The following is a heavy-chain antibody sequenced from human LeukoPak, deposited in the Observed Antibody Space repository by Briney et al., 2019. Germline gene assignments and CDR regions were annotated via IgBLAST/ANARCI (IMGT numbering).Heavy chain of an antibody. CDR2: ISGIGNKI. J-gene: IGHJ5*02. D-gene: IGHD2-2*01. Sequence: GGSLRLSCAASGFPFSSYEMNWVSQAPGKRLQWVSYISGIGNKIYYAASVKGRFTISRDNAKNSLYLQIDSLRAADTAVYYCPRGQRPQYTSTWDNWFAPWGQGAQVTVSS. CDR1: GFPFSSYE. V-gene: IGHV3-48*03. CDR3: PRGQRPQYTSTWDNWFAP.